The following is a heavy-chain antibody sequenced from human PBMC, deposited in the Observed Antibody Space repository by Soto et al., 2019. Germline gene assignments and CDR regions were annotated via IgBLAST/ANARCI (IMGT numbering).Heavy chain of an antibody. CDR2: IYHTGNA. CDR3: ARDYFDSSDYTTNWFDP. J-gene: IGHJ5*02. D-gene: IGHD3-22*01. V-gene: IGHV4-39*01. CDR1: GDSVSNSRFY. Sequence: SETLSLTCGVSGDSVSNSRFYWAWIRQPPGEGLEWIGSIYHTGNAYYNPSLKSRVTISVDTSKNQFSLKVTSVTAADTALYYCARDYFDSSDYTTNWFDPWGQGTLVTVS.